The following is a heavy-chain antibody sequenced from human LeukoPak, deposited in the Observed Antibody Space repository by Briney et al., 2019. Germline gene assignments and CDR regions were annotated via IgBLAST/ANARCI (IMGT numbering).Heavy chain of an antibody. CDR3: ARRPVAAGRSVRYFDY. Sequence: KPSETLSLTCAVYGGSFSVNYWSWIRQPPGKGLEWIGEINDSGSTSYNPSLKSRVTISGDASKNQLSLNLSSVTAADTAVYYCARRPVAAGRSVRYFDYWGQGTLVTVSS. J-gene: IGHJ4*02. D-gene: IGHD6-19*01. CDR1: GGSFSVNY. V-gene: IGHV4-34*01. CDR2: INDSGST.